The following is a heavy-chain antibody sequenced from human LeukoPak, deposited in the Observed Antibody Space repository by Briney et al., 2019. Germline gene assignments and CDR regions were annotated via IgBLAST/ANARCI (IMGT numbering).Heavy chain of an antibody. Sequence: GGSLRLSCAASGFTVSSNYMSWVRQAPGKGLEWVSIIYSSGSTFYADSVKGRFTISRDNSKNTLYLQMNSLRAEDTAVYYCARGGSYLSAFDIWGQGTMVTVSS. J-gene: IGHJ3*02. CDR3: ARGGSYLSAFDI. D-gene: IGHD1-26*01. CDR2: IYSSGST. V-gene: IGHV3-53*01. CDR1: GFTVSSNY.